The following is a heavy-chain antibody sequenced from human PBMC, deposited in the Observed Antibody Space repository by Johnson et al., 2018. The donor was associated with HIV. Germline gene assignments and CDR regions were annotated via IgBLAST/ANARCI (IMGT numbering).Heavy chain of an antibody. Sequence: MLLVESGGNVVRPGGSLRLSCTASGFTFDDYGMSWVRQVPGKGLEWVSGINWNGDNTGYADSLKGRFTISRDNSKNTLYLQMNSLRAEDTAVYYCASRLTGYSRSWHAFDIWDQGTMVTVSS. J-gene: IGHJ3*02. CDR2: INWNGDNT. CDR3: ASRLTGYSRSWHAFDI. V-gene: IGHV3-20*04. CDR1: GFTFDDYG. D-gene: IGHD6-13*01.